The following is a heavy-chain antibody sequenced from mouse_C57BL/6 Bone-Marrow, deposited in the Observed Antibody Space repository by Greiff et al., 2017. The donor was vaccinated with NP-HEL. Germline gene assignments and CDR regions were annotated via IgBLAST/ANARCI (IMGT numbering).Heavy chain of an antibody. D-gene: IGHD1-1*01. CDR2: INPGSGGT. J-gene: IGHJ4*01. Sequence: QVQLQQSGAELVRPGTSVKVSCKASGYAFTNYLIEWVKQRPGQGLEWIGVINPGSGGTNYNEKLKGKATLTADKSASTAYMQLSSLTSEDSAVYFCARSPGSSHYYAMDYWGQGTSVTVSS. CDR3: ARSPGSSHYYAMDY. V-gene: IGHV1-54*01. CDR1: GYAFTNYL.